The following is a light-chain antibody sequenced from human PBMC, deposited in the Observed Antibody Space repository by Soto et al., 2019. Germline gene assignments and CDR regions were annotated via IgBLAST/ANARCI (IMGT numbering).Light chain of an antibody. CDR2: GVT. V-gene: IGLV2-14*03. CDR3: SSFTSASTRI. Sequence: QSFLTQPASVSGSPGQSISIPCTGTSSDIGAFNFVSWYQQHPGKAPKVLIYGVTNRPSGVDYRFSGSKSGNTASLIISGLRPEDEADYYCSSFTSASTRIFGTGTKLTVL. CDR1: SSDIGAFNF. J-gene: IGLJ1*01.